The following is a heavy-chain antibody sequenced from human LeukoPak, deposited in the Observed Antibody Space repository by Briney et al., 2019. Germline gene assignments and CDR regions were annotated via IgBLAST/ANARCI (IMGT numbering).Heavy chain of an antibody. Sequence: GGSLRLSCAASGFTVSSNYMSWVRQAPGKGLEWVSILYASGSAYYADSVKGRFTISRDNSKNTLYLQMNSPRAEDTAVYYCARVIAAAGIDYFDYWGQGTLVTVSS. D-gene: IGHD6-13*01. CDR1: GFTVSSNY. CDR3: ARVIAAAGIDYFDY. J-gene: IGHJ4*02. CDR2: LYASGSA. V-gene: IGHV3-53*01.